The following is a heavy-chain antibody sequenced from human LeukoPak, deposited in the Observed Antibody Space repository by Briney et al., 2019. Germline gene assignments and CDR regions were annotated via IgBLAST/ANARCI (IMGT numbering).Heavy chain of an antibody. Sequence: GGSLRLSCATSGFTFEDYGMSWVRQAPGKGLEWVSGINWNGGSTGYADSVKGRFTISRDNAKNSLYLQMNSLRAGDTAVYYCARAGYSSTWYSRYFDLWGRGTLVTVSS. CDR2: INWNGGST. CDR3: ARAGYSSTWYSRYFDL. V-gene: IGHV3-20*04. D-gene: IGHD6-13*01. J-gene: IGHJ2*01. CDR1: GFTFEDYG.